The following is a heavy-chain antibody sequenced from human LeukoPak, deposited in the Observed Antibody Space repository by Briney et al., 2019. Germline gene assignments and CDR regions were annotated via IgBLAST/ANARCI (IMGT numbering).Heavy chain of an antibody. CDR2: ISSGSSAI. V-gene: IGHV3-48*04. D-gene: IGHD3-9*01. CDR3: ARDTDMRGAVGY. CDR1: GFTFSSYS. J-gene: IGHJ4*02. Sequence: GGSLRLSCAASGFTFSSYSMNWVRQAPGKGLEWVSYISSGSSAIYYADSVKGRFTISRDNAKNSLYLQMNSLRAEDTAVYYCARDTDMRGAVGYWGQGTLVTVSS.